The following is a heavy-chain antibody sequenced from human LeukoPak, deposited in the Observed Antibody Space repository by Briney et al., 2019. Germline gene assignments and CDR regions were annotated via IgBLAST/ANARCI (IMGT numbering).Heavy chain of an antibody. CDR1: GYTFTSYS. J-gene: IGHJ4*02. Sequence: ASVKVSCKAPGYTFTSYSISWVRQAPGQGLEWMGWISAYNGNTNYAQKLQGRVTMTTDTSTSIAYMELRSLRSDDTAVYYCARDLGPYYYDSSGYYYSFDYWGQGTLVTVSS. V-gene: IGHV1-18*01. CDR2: ISAYNGNT. CDR3: ARDLGPYYYDSSGYYYSFDY. D-gene: IGHD3-22*01.